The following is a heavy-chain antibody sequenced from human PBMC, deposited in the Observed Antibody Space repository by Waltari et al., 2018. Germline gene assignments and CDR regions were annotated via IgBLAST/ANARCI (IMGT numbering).Heavy chain of an antibody. CDR3: ATGGWGFYLDY. V-gene: IGHV3-21*01. J-gene: IGHJ4*02. Sequence: EVQLVESGGGLVKPGGSLRLSCAASGFTFSSYNMHWVRQAPGKGLEGVSSISSSSSYTHYADSVKGRFTISRDNAKNSLYLQMNSLRAEDTAVYYCATGGWGFYLDYWGQGTLVTVSS. CDR2: ISSSSSYT. CDR1: GFTFSSYN. D-gene: IGHD7-27*01.